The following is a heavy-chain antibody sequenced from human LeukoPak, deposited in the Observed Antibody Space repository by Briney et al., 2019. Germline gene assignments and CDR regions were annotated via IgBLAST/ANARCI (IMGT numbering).Heavy chain of an antibody. J-gene: IGHJ6*02. D-gene: IGHD2-15*01. CDR1: GFTFSDYY. CDR2: ISSSGSTI. Sequence: PGGFLRLSCAASGFTFSDYYMSWIRQAPGKGLEWVSYISSSGSTIYYADSVKGRFTISRDNTKNSLYVQMNSLRAEDTAVYYCARDDIVVVVAATFYGMDVWGQGTTVTVSS. CDR3: ARDDIVVVVAATFYGMDV. V-gene: IGHV3-11*01.